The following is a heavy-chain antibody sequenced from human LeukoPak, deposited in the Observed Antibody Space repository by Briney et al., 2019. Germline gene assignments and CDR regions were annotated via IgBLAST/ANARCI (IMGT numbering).Heavy chain of an antibody. J-gene: IGHJ4*02. Sequence: GASVKVSCKASGYTFTGYYTHWVRQAPGQGLEWMGWINPNSGGTNYAQKFQGRVTMTRDTSISTAYMELSRLRSDDTAVYYCARVLGSGSKNDYWGQGTLVTVSS. D-gene: IGHD1-26*01. V-gene: IGHV1-2*02. CDR1: GYTFTGYY. CDR3: ARVLGSGSKNDY. CDR2: INPNSGGT.